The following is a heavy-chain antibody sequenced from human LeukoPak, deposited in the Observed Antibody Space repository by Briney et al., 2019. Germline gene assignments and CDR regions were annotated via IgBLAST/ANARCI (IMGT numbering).Heavy chain of an antibody. V-gene: IGHV1-24*01. Sequence: GASVKVSCKVSGYTLTELSMHWVRQAPGKGLEWMGGFDPEDGETIYAQKFQGRVTMTEDTPTDTAYMELSSLRSEDTAVYYCATGGYSYTHPLDYWGQGTLVTVSS. D-gene: IGHD5-18*01. CDR1: GYTLTELS. CDR3: ATGGYSYTHPLDY. J-gene: IGHJ4*02. CDR2: FDPEDGET.